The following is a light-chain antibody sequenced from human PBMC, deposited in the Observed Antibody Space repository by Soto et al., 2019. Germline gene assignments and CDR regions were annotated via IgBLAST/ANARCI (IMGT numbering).Light chain of an antibody. Sequence: EIVLTQSPGTLSLSPGERATLSCRASQSVNRRYLAWYQQKPGQAPRLLIYGASSRATGIPDRFSGTGSGTDFALIINRLEPEDFAVYYCQQYNEWPPGYTFGQGTKIEIK. V-gene: IGKV3-20*01. CDR3: QQYNEWPPGYT. CDR1: QSVNRRY. CDR2: GAS. J-gene: IGKJ2*01.